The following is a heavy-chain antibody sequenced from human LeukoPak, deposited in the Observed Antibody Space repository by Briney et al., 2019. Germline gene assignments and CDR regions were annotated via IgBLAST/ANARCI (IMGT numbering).Heavy chain of an antibody. V-gene: IGHV1-8*01. CDR3: ATREWLSGFGPFDP. J-gene: IGHJ5*02. CDR1: GFTFTSYD. CDR2: MNPNNGNT. D-gene: IGHD3-3*01. Sequence: ASVKVSCKASGFTFTSYDINWVRQATGQGLEWMGWMNPNNGNTGYAQKFQGRVTMTRDTSISTAYMELRSLRSEDTAVYYCATREWLSGFGPFDPWGQGTLVTVSS.